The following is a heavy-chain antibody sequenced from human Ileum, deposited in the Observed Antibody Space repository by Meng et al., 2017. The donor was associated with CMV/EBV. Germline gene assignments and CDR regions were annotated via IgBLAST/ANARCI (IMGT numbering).Heavy chain of an antibody. CDR2: LTPNTGGT. CDR3: ARHGDYLDV. CDR1: GYTFTDNH. D-gene: IGHD4-17*01. J-gene: IGHJ6*02. Sequence: ASVKVSCKASGYTFTDNHLHWVRQAPGQGLEWMGWLTPNTGGTFYAQKFQGRVTMTGDTSISTAYMELRRLTSDDTAVYYCARHGDYLDVWGQGTTVTGYS. V-gene: IGHV1-2*02.